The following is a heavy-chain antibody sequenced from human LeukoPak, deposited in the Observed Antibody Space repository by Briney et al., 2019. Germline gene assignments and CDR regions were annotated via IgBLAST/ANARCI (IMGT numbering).Heavy chain of an antibody. CDR3: ARSGDYAIFDY. J-gene: IGHJ4*02. CDR1: GFTFSNNW. Sequence: PGGSLRLSCVASGFTFSNNWMHWVRQVPGKGLLWVSRINADGSSTAYADSVKGRFTISRDNAKNTLYLQASSLRVEDTAVYYCARSGDYAIFDYWGQGTLVTVSS. V-gene: IGHV3-74*01. CDR2: INADGSST. D-gene: IGHD2-8*01.